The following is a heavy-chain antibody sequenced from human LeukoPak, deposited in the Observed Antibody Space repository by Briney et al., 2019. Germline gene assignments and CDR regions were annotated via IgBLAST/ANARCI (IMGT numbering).Heavy chain of an antibody. D-gene: IGHD3-22*01. CDR2: ISGSGGST. CDR3: ARVSTTYYYDSSGLLDDY. V-gene: IGHV3-23*01. Sequence: GGSLRLSCAASGFTFSSYAMSWVRQAPGKGLEWVSAISGSGGSTYYADSVKGRFTISRDNSKNTLYLQMNSLRAEDTAVYYCARVSTTYYYDSSGLLDDYWGQGTLVTVSS. J-gene: IGHJ4*02. CDR1: GFTFSSYA.